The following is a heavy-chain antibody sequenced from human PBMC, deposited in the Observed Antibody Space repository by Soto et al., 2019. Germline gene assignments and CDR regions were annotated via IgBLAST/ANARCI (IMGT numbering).Heavy chain of an antibody. D-gene: IGHD6-13*01. V-gene: IGHV1-69*01. CDR3: ARTSGSSWYMPFDY. Sequence: QVQLVQSGAEVKKPGSSVKVSCKASGCTFSSCAISWVRQAPGQGLEWMGGIIPIFGTANYAQKLQGRVTSTADDSTSTAYMELSSLRSEDTAVYYCARTSGSSWYMPFDYWGQGTLVTVSS. CDR1: GCTFSSCA. CDR2: IIPIFGTA. J-gene: IGHJ4*02.